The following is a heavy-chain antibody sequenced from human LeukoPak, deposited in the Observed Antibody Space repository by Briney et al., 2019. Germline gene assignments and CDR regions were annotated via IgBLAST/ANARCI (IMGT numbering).Heavy chain of an antibody. V-gene: IGHV3-43*02. D-gene: IGHD2-8*02. CDR2: ISGDGSRT. CDR3: TKDRYCTASSCPLDY. J-gene: IGHJ4*02. Sequence: GGSLRLSCAPSGLNFDEYAFHWVRQAPGKGLEWVSLISGDGSRTYYADSVGGRFTISRDNSEESLYLQMNSLITEDTALYYCTKDRYCTASSCPLDYWGQGTLVTVSS. CDR1: GLNFDEYA.